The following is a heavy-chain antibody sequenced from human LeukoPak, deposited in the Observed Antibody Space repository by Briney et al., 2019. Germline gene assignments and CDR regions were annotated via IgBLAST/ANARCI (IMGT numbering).Heavy chain of an antibody. J-gene: IGHJ6*04. CDR3: ARDPRYAPPLYYYYYGMDV. Sequence: PGRSLRLSCAASGFTFSSYAMHWVRQAPGKGLEWVAVISYDGSNKYYADSVKGRFTISRDNSKNTLYLQMNSLRAEDTAVYYCARDPRYAPPLYYYYYGMDVWGKGTTVTVSS. V-gene: IGHV3-30*04. CDR2: ISYDGSNK. CDR1: GFTFSSYA. D-gene: IGHD2-8*01.